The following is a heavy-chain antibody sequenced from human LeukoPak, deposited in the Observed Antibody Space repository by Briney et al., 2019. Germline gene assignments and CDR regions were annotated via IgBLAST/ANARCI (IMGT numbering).Heavy chain of an antibody. J-gene: IGHJ4*02. Sequence: VASVKVSCKASGYTFTGYYIHWVRQAPGQGLEWMGRINPNSGGTNYAQKFQGRVTMTRDTSISTAYVELSRLRSDDTAVYYCARESSDGSGSYDYWGQGTLVTVSS. CDR2: INPNSGGT. D-gene: IGHD3-10*01. V-gene: IGHV1-2*06. CDR1: GYTFTGYY. CDR3: ARESSDGSGSYDY.